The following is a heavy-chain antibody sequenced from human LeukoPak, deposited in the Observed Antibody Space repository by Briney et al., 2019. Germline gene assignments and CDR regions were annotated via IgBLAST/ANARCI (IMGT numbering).Heavy chain of an antibody. CDR1: GYTFTTSG. Sequence: GASLTVSCKSSGYTFTTSGINWVRQPPGQGLEWMGCINVYNGSTNNAQKFQGRTTMTRDTSKNTAYMELRSLKCDDTAVYYWARGLVVPAAMGEFHYWGQGTLIAVSS. CDR3: ARGLVVPAAMGEFHY. D-gene: IGHD2-2*01. V-gene: IGHV1-18*01. J-gene: IGHJ4*02. CDR2: INVYNGST.